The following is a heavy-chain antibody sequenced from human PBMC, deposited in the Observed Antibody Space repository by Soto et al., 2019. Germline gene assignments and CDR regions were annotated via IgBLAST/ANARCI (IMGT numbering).Heavy chain of an antibody. D-gene: IGHD3-16*01. J-gene: IGHJ6*03. CDR2: IYYSGSA. V-gene: IGHV4-59*01. Sequence: QVQLQESGPGLVKPSETLSLTCTVSGASIRSFHWSWIRQTPGKGLEWIGYIYYSGSANYNPSLKSRVTFSVDTSRNLVSLKLSSVTAADTGVYYCAAAVPAEYVFPYYYMDVWGRGTTVTVSS. CDR1: GASIRSFH. CDR3: AAAVPAEYVFPYYYMDV.